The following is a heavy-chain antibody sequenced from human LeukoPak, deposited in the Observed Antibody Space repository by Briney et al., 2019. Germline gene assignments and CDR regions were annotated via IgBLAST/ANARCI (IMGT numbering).Heavy chain of an antibody. Sequence: QAGGSLRLSCAASGFTFSSYGMHWVRQAPGKGLEWVAVISYDGSNKYYADSVKGRFTISRDNSKNTLYLQMNSLRAEDTAVYYCAKAREGPEDYWGQGTLVTVSS. CDR3: AKAREGPEDY. CDR1: GFTFSSYG. J-gene: IGHJ4*02. CDR2: ISYDGSNK. D-gene: IGHD1-14*01. V-gene: IGHV3-30*18.